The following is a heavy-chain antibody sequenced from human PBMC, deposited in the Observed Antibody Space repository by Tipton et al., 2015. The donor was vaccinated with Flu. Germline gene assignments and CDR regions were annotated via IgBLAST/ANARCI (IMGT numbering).Heavy chain of an antibody. CDR2: IYPSGTT. J-gene: IGHJ6*03. D-gene: IGHD1-14*01. Sequence: QLVQSGGGLVQPGRSLRLSCTASGFTFGDYAMNWVRQAPGKGLELIGSIYPSGTTYYNPSLKSRVTISVDTSKNQFSLRLSSVTAADTAVYYCARETTELVTVDYYFYYFDVWGKGTTVTVSS. CDR1: GFTFGDYA. CDR3: ARETTELVTVDYYFYYFDV. V-gene: IGHV4-38-2*02.